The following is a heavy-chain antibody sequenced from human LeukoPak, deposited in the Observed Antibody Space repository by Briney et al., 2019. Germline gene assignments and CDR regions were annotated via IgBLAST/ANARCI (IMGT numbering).Heavy chain of an antibody. Sequence: GGSLSLSCAASGFTFSNYGMSWVRQAPGKGLEWVSYISSSGSTIYYADSVKGRFTISRDNSKNTLYLQMNSLRAEDTAVYYCARSIAAQFVDYRGQGTLVTVSS. CDR2: ISSSGSTI. V-gene: IGHV3-23*01. CDR1: GFTFSNYG. CDR3: ARSIAAQFVDY. D-gene: IGHD6-6*01. J-gene: IGHJ4*02.